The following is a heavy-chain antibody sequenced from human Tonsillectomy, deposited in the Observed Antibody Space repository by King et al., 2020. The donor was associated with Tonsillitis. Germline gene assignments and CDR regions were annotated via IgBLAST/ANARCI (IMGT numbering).Heavy chain of an antibody. D-gene: IGHD5-18*01. J-gene: IGHJ6*02. CDR1: GFTFSSNY. Sequence: EVQLVESGGGLVQPGGSLRLSCAVSGFTFSSNYMNWVRQAPGKGLEWVSVFYSGDKTYFADSGKGGFTISRHNFENTLYLQMKSLRVEDSAVYYCVRQPGYSYAGYYYYYGMDVWGQGTTVTVSS. CDR3: VRQPGYSYAGYYYYYGMDV. CDR2: FYSGDKT. V-gene: IGHV3-53*04.